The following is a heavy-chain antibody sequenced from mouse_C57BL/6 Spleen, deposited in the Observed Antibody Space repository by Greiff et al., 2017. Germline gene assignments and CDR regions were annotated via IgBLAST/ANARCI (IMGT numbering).Heavy chain of an antibody. CDR1: GYTFTDYN. CDR2: INPNNGGT. D-gene: IGHD2-1*01. CDR3: ARGDYGNYEDAMDY. J-gene: IGHJ4*01. V-gene: IGHV1-18*01. Sequence: EVQLQQSGPELVKPGASVKIPCKASGYTFTDYNLDWVKQSHGKSLEWIGDINPNNGGTIYNQKFKGQATLTVDKSSSTAYMELRSLTSEDTAVYYCARGDYGNYEDAMDYWGQGTSVTVSS.